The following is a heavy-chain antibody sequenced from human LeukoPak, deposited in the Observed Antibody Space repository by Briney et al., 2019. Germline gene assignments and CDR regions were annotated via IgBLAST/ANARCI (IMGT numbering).Heavy chain of an antibody. CDR3: ARDPVCSGANCFSVWFDP. CDR1: GYSISSGYY. CDR2: IYHSGST. D-gene: IGHD2-15*01. J-gene: IGHJ5*02. V-gene: IGHV4-38-2*02. Sequence: PSETLSLTCTVSGYSISSGYYWGWIRQPPGEGLEWIGSIYHSGSTYYNPSLKSRVSMSIDMSKNQFSLKLYSVTAADTAVYFCARDPVCSGANCFSVWFDPWGQGTLVTVSS.